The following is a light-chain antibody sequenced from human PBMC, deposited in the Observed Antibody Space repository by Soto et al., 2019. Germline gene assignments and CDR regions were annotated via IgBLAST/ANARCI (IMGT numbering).Light chain of an antibody. V-gene: IGKV3-20*01. Sequence: EIVLTQSPGTLSLSPGERATLSCRASQSVSSSNLAWYHQRPGQAPRLLIYGASSRATGIPDRFSGSGSGTDFTLTISRLEPEDFAVYYCQQYGSSRTFGQGTKVDI. CDR2: GAS. J-gene: IGKJ1*01. CDR1: QSVSSSN. CDR3: QQYGSSRT.